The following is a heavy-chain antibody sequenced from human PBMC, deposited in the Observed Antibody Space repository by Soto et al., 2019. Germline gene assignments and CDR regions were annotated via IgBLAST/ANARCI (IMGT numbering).Heavy chain of an antibody. Sequence: GGSLRLSCAASGFTFSSCAMHWVRQAPGKGLEYVSAISSNGGSTYYANSVKGRFTISRDNSKNTLYLQMGSLRAEDMAVYYCARDAGSYWYFDLWGRGTLVTVSS. CDR2: ISSNGGST. CDR1: GFTFSSCA. J-gene: IGHJ2*01. D-gene: IGHD2-15*01. CDR3: ARDAGSYWYFDL. V-gene: IGHV3-64*01.